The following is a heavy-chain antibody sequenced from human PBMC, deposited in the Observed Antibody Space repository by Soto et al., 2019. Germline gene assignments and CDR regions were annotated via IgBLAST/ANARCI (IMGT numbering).Heavy chain of an antibody. Sequence: QVQLVQSGAEVKKPGSSVKVSCKASGGTINNYAISWVRQAPGQGLEWMGGIIPIFGTANYAQTFQGRVTXTXDXXTNTAYMELSSLSSEDTAVYSCARQQNWRQYYLDYWGQGTLVTVSS. CDR1: GGTINNYA. CDR2: IIPIFGTA. CDR3: ARQQNWRQYYLDY. V-gene: IGHV1-69*05. D-gene: IGHD1-1*01. J-gene: IGHJ4*02.